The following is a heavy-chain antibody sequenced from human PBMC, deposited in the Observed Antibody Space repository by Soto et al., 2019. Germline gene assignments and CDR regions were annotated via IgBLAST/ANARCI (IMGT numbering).Heavy chain of an antibody. CDR3: ARYGDPEDWFDP. CDR2: INHSGST. Sequence: QVQLQQWGAGLLKPSETLSLTCAVYGGSFSGYYWSWIRQPPGKGLEWIGEINHSGSTNYNPSLKSRVTISVDTSKNQFSLKLSSVTAADTAVYYCARYGDPEDWFDPWGQGTLVTVSS. D-gene: IGHD4-17*01. J-gene: IGHJ5*02. CDR1: GGSFSGYY. V-gene: IGHV4-34*01.